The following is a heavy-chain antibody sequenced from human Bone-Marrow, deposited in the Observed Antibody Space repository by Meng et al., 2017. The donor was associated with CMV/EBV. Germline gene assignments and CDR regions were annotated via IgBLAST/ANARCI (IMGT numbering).Heavy chain of an antibody. CDR2: IYYSGST. D-gene: IGHD1-14*01. V-gene: IGHV4-39*07. CDR3: ARNQAPEDTVAL. J-gene: IGHJ3*01. Sequence: SETLSLTCTVSGGSISSSSYYWGWIRQPPGKGLEWIGSIYYSGSTYYNPSLKSRVTISVDTSRNQFSLKVSAVTAADTAVYYCARNQAPEDTVALWGQGTRVTVSS. CDR1: GGSISSSSYY.